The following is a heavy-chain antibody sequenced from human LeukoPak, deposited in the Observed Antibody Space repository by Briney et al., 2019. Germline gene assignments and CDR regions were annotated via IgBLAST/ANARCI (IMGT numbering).Heavy chain of an antibody. V-gene: IGHV4-4*02. CDR3: TRGRALLWFGELLSGAFDI. D-gene: IGHD3-10*01. J-gene: IGHJ3*02. CDR1: GGSISSSNW. CDR2: IYHSGST. Sequence: SETLSLTCAVSGGSISSSNWWSWVRQPPGKGLEWIGEIYHSGSTNYNPSLKSRVTMSVDTSKNQFSLRLSSVTAADTAVYYCTRGRALLWFGELLSGAFDIWGQGTMVTVSS.